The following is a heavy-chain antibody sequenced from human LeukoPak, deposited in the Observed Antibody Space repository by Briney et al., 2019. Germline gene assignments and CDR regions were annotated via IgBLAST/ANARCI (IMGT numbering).Heavy chain of an antibody. Sequence: SVKVSCKASGGTFGSYAISWVRQAPGQGLEWMGGIIPIFGTANYAQKFQGRVTITTDESTSTAYMELSSLRSEDTAVYYCARSPYYYDSSGYYYPLSLDYWGQGTLVTVSS. D-gene: IGHD3-22*01. J-gene: IGHJ4*02. CDR1: GGTFGSYA. CDR2: IIPIFGTA. V-gene: IGHV1-69*05. CDR3: ARSPYYYDSSGYYYPLSLDY.